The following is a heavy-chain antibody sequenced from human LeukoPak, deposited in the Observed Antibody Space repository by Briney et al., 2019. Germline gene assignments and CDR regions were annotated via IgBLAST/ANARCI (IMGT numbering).Heavy chain of an antibody. J-gene: IGHJ4*02. CDR1: GFTFRSYG. V-gene: IGHV3-30*18. CDR3: AKDSSVYYYDSRNCDY. D-gene: IGHD3-22*01. Sequence: GGSLRLSCAASGFTFRSYGMHWVRQAPGKGLEWVAVISYDESYKYYADSVKGRFTISRDSSKNTLYLQMNSLRAEDTAVYYCAKDSSVYYYDSRNCDYWGQGTLVTVSS. CDR2: ISYDESYK.